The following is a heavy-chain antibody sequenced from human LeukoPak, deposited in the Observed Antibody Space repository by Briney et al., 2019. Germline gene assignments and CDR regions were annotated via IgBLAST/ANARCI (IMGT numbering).Heavy chain of an antibody. J-gene: IGHJ4*02. D-gene: IGHD2-2*01. CDR2: INYSGTT. CDR1: GGSIRSRSYY. V-gene: IGHV4-39*07. CDR3: ARLDIVVVPATAFDY. Sequence: SETLSLTCTVSGGSIRSRSYYWGWIRQPPGKGLEWIGSINYSGTTYYNPSLKTRVTISVDTSKNQFSLKLSSVTAADTAVYYCARLDIVVVPATAFDYWGQGTLVTVSS.